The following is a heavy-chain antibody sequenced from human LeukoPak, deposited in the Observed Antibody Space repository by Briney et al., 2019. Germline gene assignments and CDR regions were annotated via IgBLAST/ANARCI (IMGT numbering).Heavy chain of an antibody. V-gene: IGHV4-59*01. Sequence: SETLSLTCTVSGGSISSYYWSWIRQPPGKGLEWIGYIYYSGSTNYNPSLKSRVTISVDTSKNQFSLKLSSVTAADTAVYYCARARAFDWPYYYGMDVWGQGTTVTVSS. J-gene: IGHJ6*02. CDR1: GGSISSYY. D-gene: IGHD3-9*01. CDR3: ARARAFDWPYYYGMDV. CDR2: IYYSGST.